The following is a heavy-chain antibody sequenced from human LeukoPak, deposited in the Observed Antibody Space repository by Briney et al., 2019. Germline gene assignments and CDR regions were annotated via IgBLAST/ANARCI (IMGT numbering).Heavy chain of an antibody. CDR2: INANTGNT. V-gene: IGHV1-18*01. CDR3: ARVNVAVGIRGVSDY. CDR1: NYTFTSYA. D-gene: IGHD3-10*01. J-gene: IGHJ4*02. Sequence: ASVKVSCKASNYTFTSYAISWVRQAPGQGFEWMGWINANTGNTDYARKVQGRVTMTTDTSTNTAYMELRSLRSDDTAVYYCARVNVAVGIRGVSDYWGQGTLVTVTT.